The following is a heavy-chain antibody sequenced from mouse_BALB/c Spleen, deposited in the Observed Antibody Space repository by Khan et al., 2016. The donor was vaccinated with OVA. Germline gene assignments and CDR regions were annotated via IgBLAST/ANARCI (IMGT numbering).Heavy chain of an antibody. CDR1: GDSITSGY. V-gene: IGHV3-8*02. CDR2: ISYSGST. J-gene: IGHJ3*01. Sequence: EVQLVESGPSLVKPSQTLSLTCSITGDSITSGYWNWIRKFPGNKLEYMGYISYSGSTYYNPSLKTRISITRDTSKNQYYLQLNSVTTEDTATYYCARWVYDGHYGMFAYWGQGTLVTVSA. CDR3: ARWVYDGHYGMFAY. D-gene: IGHD2-3*01.